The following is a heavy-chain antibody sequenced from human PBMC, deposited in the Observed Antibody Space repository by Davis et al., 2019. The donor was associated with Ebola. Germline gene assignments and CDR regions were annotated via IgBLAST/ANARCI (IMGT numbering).Heavy chain of an antibody. J-gene: IGHJ2*01. CDR3: ARGSTMTGYWYFDL. Sequence: HTGGSLRLSCAASGLTLSNFWMHWVRRTPGKGLVWVSHIKREGSDTKYTDKYEDSVKGRFTIFRDNARNTLHLQMNSLTAEDTGVYYCARGSTMTGYWYFDLWGRGAQVTVSS. D-gene: IGHD5/OR15-5a*01. CDR2: IKREGSDT. CDR1: GLTLSNFW. V-gene: IGHV3-74*03.